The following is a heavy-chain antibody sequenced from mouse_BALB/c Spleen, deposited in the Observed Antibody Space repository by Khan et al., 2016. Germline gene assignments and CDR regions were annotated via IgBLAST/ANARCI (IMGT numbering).Heavy chain of an antibody. CDR3: YRENRTGAMDY. CDR1: GFSITSSSYC. Sequence: VQLQESGPAVIKPSQSLSLTCIVSGFSITSSSYCWHWIRQPPGKGLEWMRRICCEGSIYYSPSIKSRSTISRDTSLNKFFIQLSPVTNADTAMYCCYRENRTGAMDYWGQGTSVTVSS. CDR2: ICCEGSI. V-gene: IGHV12-1-1*01. J-gene: IGHJ4*01.